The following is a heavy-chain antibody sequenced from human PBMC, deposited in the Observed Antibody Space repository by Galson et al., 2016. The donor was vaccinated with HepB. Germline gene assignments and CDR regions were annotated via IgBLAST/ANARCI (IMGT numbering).Heavy chain of an antibody. V-gene: IGHV2-5*02. Sequence: PALVKPPQILTLTCTFSGFSLSTSGVGVGWIRQPPGKALEWLALIYWDDDKRSSPSLKSRLTITKDTSKNQVALTMTNMDPVDTATYYCAHRGKYTSSWYGAFDIWGQGTMVTVSS. D-gene: IGHD6-13*01. CDR1: GFSLSTSGVG. J-gene: IGHJ3*02. CDR2: IYWDDDK. CDR3: AHRGKYTSSWYGAFDI.